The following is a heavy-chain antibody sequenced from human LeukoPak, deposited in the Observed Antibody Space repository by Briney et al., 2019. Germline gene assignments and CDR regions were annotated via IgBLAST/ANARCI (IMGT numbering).Heavy chain of an antibody. CDR3: ATSIVATITLDY. D-gene: IGHD5-12*01. Sequence: ASVKVSCKVSGCTLTELSMHWVRQAPGRGLEWMGGFDPEDGETIYAQKFQGRVTMTEDTSTDTAYMELSSLRSEDTAVYYCATSIVATITLDYWGQGTLVIVSS. J-gene: IGHJ4*02. CDR2: FDPEDGET. CDR1: GCTLTELS. V-gene: IGHV1-24*01.